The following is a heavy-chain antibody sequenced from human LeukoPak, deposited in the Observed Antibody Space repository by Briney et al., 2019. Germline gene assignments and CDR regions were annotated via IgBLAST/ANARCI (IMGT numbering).Heavy chain of an antibody. V-gene: IGHV4-61*01. CDR1: GGSVSSGSYY. D-gene: IGHD3-3*01. J-gene: IGHJ4*02. CDR3: ARDGRMEGLPGTYYFDY. Sequence: PSETLSLTCTVSGGSVSSGSYYWSWIRQPPGKGLEWIGYIYYSGSTNYNPSLKSRVTISVDTSKNQFSLKLSSVTAADTAVYYCARDGRMEGLPGTYYFDYWGQGTLVTVSS. CDR2: IYYSGST.